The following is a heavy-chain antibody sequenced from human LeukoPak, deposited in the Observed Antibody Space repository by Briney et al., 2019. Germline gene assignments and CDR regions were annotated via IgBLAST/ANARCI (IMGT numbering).Heavy chain of an antibody. Sequence: GGSLRLSCAASGFTFSSYSMNWVRQAPGKGLEWVSSISSSSSYIYYADSVKGRFTISRDNAKNSLYLQMNSLRGEDTAVYYCARVKEYQLLSGMDVWGQGTTVTVSS. D-gene: IGHD2-2*01. J-gene: IGHJ6*02. CDR3: ARVKEYQLLSGMDV. V-gene: IGHV3-21*01. CDR2: ISSSSSYI. CDR1: GFTFSSYS.